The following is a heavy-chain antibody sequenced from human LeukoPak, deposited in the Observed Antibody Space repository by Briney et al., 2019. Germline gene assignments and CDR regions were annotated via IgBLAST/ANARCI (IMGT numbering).Heavy chain of an antibody. V-gene: IGHV3-23*01. Sequence: PGGSLRLSSAASGYTFSSYAMSWVRQAPGKGLEWVSAIIGGGGSTDYADSVKGRFTIARDKSTNTLYLQMNSLRAEDTAVYYCAKGVRVCSSTSCLPLKYYYYGMDVWGQGTTVTVSS. CDR1: GYTFSSYA. D-gene: IGHD2-2*01. J-gene: IGHJ6*02. CDR3: AKGVRVCSSTSCLPLKYYYYGMDV. CDR2: IIGGGGST.